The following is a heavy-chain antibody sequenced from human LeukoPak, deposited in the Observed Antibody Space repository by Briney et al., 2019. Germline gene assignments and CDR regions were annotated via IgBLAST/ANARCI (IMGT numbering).Heavy chain of an antibody. D-gene: IGHD3-22*01. CDR2: IYYTGII. CDR3: ARSVDYFDNTGPHMMFDY. V-gene: IGHV4-59*11. Sequence: PSETLSLTCNVSGDSITSHYWNWIRQPPGKGLEWIGYIYYTGIIKYNPSLTSRVSMSVDTSKNQFFLKMKSVTAADTAVYHCARSVDYFDNTGPHMMFDYWGQGSLVTVYS. CDR1: GDSITSHY. J-gene: IGHJ4*02.